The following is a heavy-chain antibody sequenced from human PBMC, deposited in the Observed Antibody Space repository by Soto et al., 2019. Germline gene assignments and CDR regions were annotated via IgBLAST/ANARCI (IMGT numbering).Heavy chain of an antibody. CDR1: RFTFSSYA. D-gene: IGHD3-10*01. V-gene: IGHV3-23*01. CDR2: ITTGGAST. Sequence: HGVCLEISCAASRFTFSSYALSWVRQAPGKGLEWVSTITTGGASTYYADSVKGRFTISRDNSKSTLYLQLSSLRAEETAIYYCTRSLPRSPDWGQGTMVTVSS. J-gene: IGHJ1*01. CDR3: TRSLPRSPD.